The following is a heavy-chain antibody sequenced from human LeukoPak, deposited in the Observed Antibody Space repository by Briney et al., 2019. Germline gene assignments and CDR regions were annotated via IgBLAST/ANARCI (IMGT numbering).Heavy chain of an antibody. CDR1: GGSISRSSYY. D-gene: IGHD6-13*01. Sequence: PSETLSLTCTVSGGSISRSSYYWAWIRQPPGKGLECIGSIYHSGSTYYNPSLKSRVTISVDTSKNQFSLKLSSVTAADTAVYYCARSFSSWSPQSVVDYWGQGILVTVSS. CDR2: IYHSGST. V-gene: IGHV4-39*07. CDR3: ARSFSSWSPQSVVDY. J-gene: IGHJ4*02.